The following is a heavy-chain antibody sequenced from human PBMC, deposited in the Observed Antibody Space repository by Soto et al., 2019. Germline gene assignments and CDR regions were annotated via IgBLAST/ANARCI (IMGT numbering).Heavy chain of an antibody. CDR1: GYTFTSYA. D-gene: IGHD4-17*01. CDR2: INAGNGNT. CDR3: ARGDDYVDYGFDX. V-gene: IGHV1-3*01. Sequence: ASVKVSCKAAGYTFTSYAMHWVRQAPGQRLEWMGWINAGNGNTKYSQKFQGRVTITRETSASTDYMELSSLRSEDTAVYYCARGDDYVDYGFDXWGQGTLLTVSX. J-gene: IGHJ4*02.